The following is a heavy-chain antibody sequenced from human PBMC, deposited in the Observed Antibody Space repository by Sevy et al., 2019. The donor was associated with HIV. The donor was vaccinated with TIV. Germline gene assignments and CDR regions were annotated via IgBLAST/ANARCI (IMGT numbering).Heavy chain of an antibody. Sequence: GGSLRLSCAVSGFTFNNTWMNWVRQAPGTGLQWVGLIKSKIDGETTDYAAPVKGRFTISRDDSKNTLFLQMNSMKIEDTAVYYCATAPGYYDSAPFDYWGPGTLVTVSS. CDR1: GFTFNNTW. V-gene: IGHV3-15*01. J-gene: IGHJ4*02. CDR3: ATAPGYYDSAPFDY. CDR2: IKSKIDGETT. D-gene: IGHD3-22*01.